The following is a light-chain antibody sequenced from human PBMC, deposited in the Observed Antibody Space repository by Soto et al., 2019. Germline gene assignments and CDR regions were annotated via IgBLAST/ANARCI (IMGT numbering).Light chain of an antibody. J-gene: IGKJ3*01. CDR3: QHHSNWPPT. V-gene: IGKV3-15*01. Sequence: EMVMTQSPATLSVSPGERVTLSCRASESVHRNLAWYQQKPGQGPSLLIYYASTRATGVPDRFTGSGSGTEFTLTISSLQSEDFGVNHCQHHSNWPPTFGPGTKVEIK. CDR2: YAS. CDR1: ESVHRN.